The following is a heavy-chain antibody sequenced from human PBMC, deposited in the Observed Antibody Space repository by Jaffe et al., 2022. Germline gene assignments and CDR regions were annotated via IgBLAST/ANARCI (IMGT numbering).Heavy chain of an antibody. J-gene: IGHJ5*02. V-gene: IGHV4-38-2*01. D-gene: IGHD3-10*01. CDR2: IYHSGST. CDR3: ARIMEAGDYYGSGSYGPYNWFDP. Sequence: QVQLQESGPGLVKPSETLSLTCAVSGYSISSGYYWGWIRQPPGKGLEWIGSIYHSGSTYYNPSLKSRVTISVDTSKNQFSLKLSSVTAADTAVYYCARIMEAGDYYGSGSYGPYNWFDPWGQGTLVTVSS. CDR1: GYSISSGYY.